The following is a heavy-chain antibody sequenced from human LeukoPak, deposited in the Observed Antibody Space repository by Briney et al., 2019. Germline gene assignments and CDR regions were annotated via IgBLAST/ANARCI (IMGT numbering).Heavy chain of an antibody. CDR1: GFTFSSCW. Sequence: PGGSLRLSCAASGFTFSSCWMSWVRQAPGKGLEWVSAISGSGGSTYYADSVKGRFTISRDNSKNTLYLQMNSLRAEDTAVYYCAVPYGDYGNVFDYWGQGTLVTVSS. CDR3: AVPYGDYGNVFDY. V-gene: IGHV3-23*01. D-gene: IGHD4-17*01. CDR2: ISGSGGST. J-gene: IGHJ4*02.